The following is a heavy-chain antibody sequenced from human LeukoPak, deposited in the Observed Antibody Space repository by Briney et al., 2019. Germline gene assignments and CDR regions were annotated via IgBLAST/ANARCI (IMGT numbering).Heavy chain of an antibody. Sequence: SETLSLTCAVSGGSISSSNWWSWVRQPPGKGLEWIGEIYHSGSTNYNPSLKSRVTISVDKSKNRFSLKLSSVTAADTAVYYCARGPRFGELLWHWFDPWGQGTLVTVSS. J-gene: IGHJ5*02. D-gene: IGHD3-10*01. CDR2: IYHSGST. CDR3: ARGPRFGELLWHWFDP. CDR1: GGSISSSNW. V-gene: IGHV4-4*02.